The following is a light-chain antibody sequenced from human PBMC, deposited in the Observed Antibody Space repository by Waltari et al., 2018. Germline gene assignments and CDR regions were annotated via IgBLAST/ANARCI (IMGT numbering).Light chain of an antibody. Sequence: QSVLTQPPSASGTPGQGVTISCSGSSSNIGSNSVHWYRHLPGSAPKLLIYVNNHRLSGFPDRFSGSKSGTSASLAISGLRSEDEADYFCAAWDDSLNSVIFGGGTKVTVL. CDR1: SSNIGSNS. V-gene: IGLV1-44*01. J-gene: IGLJ2*01. CDR3: AAWDDSLNSVI. CDR2: VNN.